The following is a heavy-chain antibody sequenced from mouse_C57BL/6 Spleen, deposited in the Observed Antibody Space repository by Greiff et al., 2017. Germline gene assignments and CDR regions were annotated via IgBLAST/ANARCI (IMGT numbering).Heavy chain of an antibody. CDR2: ISSGSSTI. J-gene: IGHJ4*01. CDR1: GFTFSDYG. CDR3: ARSVVATNAMDY. V-gene: IGHV5-17*01. Sequence: EVQLVESGGGLVKPGGSLKLSCAASGFTFSDYGMHWVRQAPEKGLAWVAYISSGSSTIYYADTVKGRFTISRDNAKNTLFLQMTSLRSEDTAMYYCARSVVATNAMDYWGQGTSVTVSS. D-gene: IGHD1-1*01.